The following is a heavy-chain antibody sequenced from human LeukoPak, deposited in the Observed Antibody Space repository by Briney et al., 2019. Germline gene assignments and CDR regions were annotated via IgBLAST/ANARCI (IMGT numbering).Heavy chain of an antibody. CDR1: GFTFTTYA. CDR2: VSKSDGTT. Sequence: GGSLRLSCAASGFTFTTYAMSWVRQAPGKGLEWVSSVSKSDGTTYYADSVKGRLTISGDNSKNTLHLQMNGLRAEDTAVYYCARGSYGMDVWGQGTTVTVSS. CDR3: ARGSYGMDV. V-gene: IGHV3-23*01. J-gene: IGHJ6*02.